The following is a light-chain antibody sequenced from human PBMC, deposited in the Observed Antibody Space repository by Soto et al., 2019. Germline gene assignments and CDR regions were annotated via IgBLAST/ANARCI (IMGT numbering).Light chain of an antibody. J-gene: IGKJ1*01. Sequence: EIVLTQSPGTLSLSPGERATLSCRASQSVRDNYLAWYQQKPGQAPRLLIYDASSRATDIPDRFSGSGXGTXXXXXISXXXXXDFAVYYCQQYGSSLPRTFGQGTKVETK. V-gene: IGKV3-20*01. CDR3: QQYGSSLPRT. CDR1: QSVRDNY. CDR2: DAS.